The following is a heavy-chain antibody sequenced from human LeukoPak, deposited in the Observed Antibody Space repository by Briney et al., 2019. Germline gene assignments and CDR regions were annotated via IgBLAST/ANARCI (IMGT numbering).Heavy chain of an antibody. D-gene: IGHD3-22*01. CDR3: AKRDDIGGNLVDL. CDR2: IYYSGST. CDR1: GGSIRSGSHY. J-gene: IGHJ4*02. Sequence: TSETLSLTCTVSGGSIRSGSHYWAWIRQPPGKGLEWIGSIYYSGSTYHNPSLENRVTISIDTSKNHFSLKLSSLSAADTSVYYCAKRDDIGGNLVDLWGQGTLVTVS. V-gene: IGHV4-39*02.